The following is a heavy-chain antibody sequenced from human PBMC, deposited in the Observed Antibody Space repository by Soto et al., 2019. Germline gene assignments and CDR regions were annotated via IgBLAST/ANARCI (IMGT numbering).Heavy chain of an antibody. V-gene: IGHV4-31*03. J-gene: IGHJ4*02. CDR2: IYYSGST. D-gene: IGHD1-1*01. CDR1: GGSIRTGGYY. Sequence: SETLAPTCTVSGGSIRTGGYYWSWIRQPPGKGLEWIGYIYYSGSTYYNPSLKSRVTISVDTSKNQFSLKLSSVTAADTAVYYCASKPVQLERPTPFDYWGQGTLVTVSS. CDR3: ASKPVQLERPTPFDY.